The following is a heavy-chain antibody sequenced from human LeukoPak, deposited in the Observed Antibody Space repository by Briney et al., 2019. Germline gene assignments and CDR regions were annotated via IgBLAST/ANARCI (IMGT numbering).Heavy chain of an antibody. J-gene: IGHJ4*02. V-gene: IGHV3-23*01. D-gene: IGHD3-3*01. CDR1: GFTFSSYA. Sequence: PGGSLRLSCAASGFTFSSYAMSWVRQAPGKGLEWVSTISGSGGSTYYADSVKGRFTISRDNSKNMLYLEMNSLRAEDTAVYYCAKDGERFLEWLPPLGYWGQGTLVTVSS. CDR2: ISGSGGST. CDR3: AKDGERFLEWLPPLGY.